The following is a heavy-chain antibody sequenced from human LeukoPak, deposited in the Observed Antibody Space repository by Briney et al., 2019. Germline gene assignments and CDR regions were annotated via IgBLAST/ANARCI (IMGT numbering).Heavy chain of an antibody. J-gene: IGHJ4*02. CDR2: ISYDGSNK. V-gene: IGHV3-30-3*02. CDR1: GFTFSSYA. D-gene: IGHD2-2*01. Sequence: GGSLRLSCAASGFTFSSYAMHWVRQAPGKGLEWVAVISYDGSNKYYADSVKGRFTISRDNSKNTLYLQMNSLRAEDTAVYHCAKRYCSSTSCSFFDYWGQGTLVTVSS. CDR3: AKRYCSSTSCSFFDY.